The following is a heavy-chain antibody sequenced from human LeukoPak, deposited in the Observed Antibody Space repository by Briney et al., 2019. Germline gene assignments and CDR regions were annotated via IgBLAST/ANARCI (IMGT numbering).Heavy chain of an antibody. D-gene: IGHD2-15*01. CDR1: GYTFTSYY. Sequence: ASVKVSCKASGYTFTSYYMHWVRQAPGQGLEWMGIINPSGGSTSYAQKFQGRVTMTRDMSTSTVYMELSSLRSEDTAVYYCARDSSRGSGEEEGEYFQHWGQGTLVTVSS. CDR2: INPSGGST. CDR3: ARDSSRGSGEEEGEYFQH. V-gene: IGHV1-46*01. J-gene: IGHJ1*01.